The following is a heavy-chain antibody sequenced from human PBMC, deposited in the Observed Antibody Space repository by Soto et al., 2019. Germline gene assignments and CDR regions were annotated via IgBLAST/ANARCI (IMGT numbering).Heavy chain of an antibody. CDR1: GYTFTSYG. J-gene: IGHJ5*02. CDR3: ARDWSYYGTTNWFDP. D-gene: IGHD3-10*01. Sequence: QVQLVQSGAEVKKPGASVKVSFKASGYTFTSYGISWVRQAPGQGLEWMGWISAYNGNTNYAQKLQGRVTMTTDTSTSTAYMELRSLRSDDTAVYYCARDWSYYGTTNWFDPWGQGTLVTVSS. V-gene: IGHV1-18*01. CDR2: ISAYNGNT.